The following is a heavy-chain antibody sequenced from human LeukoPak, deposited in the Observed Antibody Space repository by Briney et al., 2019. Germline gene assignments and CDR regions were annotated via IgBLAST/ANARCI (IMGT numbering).Heavy chain of an antibody. CDR1: GYRITSYW. CDR2: IYPGDSDT. Sequence: GESLKISCKGSGYRITSYWIGWVRQMPGKGLEWMGIIYPGDSDTRYSPSFQGQVTISADKSINTAYLQWSSLKASDTAMYYCARLAAEPSRGSSFDPWGQGTLVTVSS. CDR3: ARLAAEPSRGSSFDP. V-gene: IGHV5-51*01. J-gene: IGHJ5*02. D-gene: IGHD6-13*01.